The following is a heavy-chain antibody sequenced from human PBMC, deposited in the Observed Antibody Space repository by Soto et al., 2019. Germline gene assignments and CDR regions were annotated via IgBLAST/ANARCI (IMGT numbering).Heavy chain of an antibody. CDR1: GFIFENFG. Sequence: PGGSLRLSCAASGFIFENFGMSWVRQAPGKGLEWISPISGSGFKEYYADSVKGRFTISRDNSKSTVYLELNNLSAEDTAVYHCAKNQGVELVPLATVDWFDPWGQGSVVTVSS. J-gene: IGHJ5*02. CDR2: ISGSGFKE. CDR3: AKNQGVELVPLATVDWFDP. D-gene: IGHD1-26*01. V-gene: IGHV3-23*01.